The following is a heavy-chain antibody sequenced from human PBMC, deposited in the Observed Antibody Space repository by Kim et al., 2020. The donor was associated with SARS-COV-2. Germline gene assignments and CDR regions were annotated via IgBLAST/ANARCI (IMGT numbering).Heavy chain of an antibody. CDR1: GFAFSTYT. D-gene: IGHD2-15*01. Sequence: GGSLRLSCAASGFAFSTYTINWVRQAPGKGLEWVSSISSSSSYIYYADSVKGRFTISRDNAKNSLYLQMSSLRAEDTAMYSCAREASGGGTSLPGKYYYGMDVWSQGTTIAVSS. V-gene: IGHV3-21*01. J-gene: IGHJ6*02. CDR3: AREASGGGTSLPGKYYYGMDV. CDR2: ISSSSSYI.